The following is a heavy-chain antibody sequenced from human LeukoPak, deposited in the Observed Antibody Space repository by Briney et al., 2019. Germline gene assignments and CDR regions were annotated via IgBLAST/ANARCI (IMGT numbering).Heavy chain of an antibody. CDR3: AHRHGVVVDY. J-gene: IGHJ4*02. CDR1: GGSISSYYW. Sequence: TLSLTCTVSGGSISSYYWSWIRQPPGKALEWLALIYWDDDKRYSPSLKSRLTITKDTSKNQVVLTMTNMDPVDTATYYCAHRHGVVVDYWGQGTLVTVSS. D-gene: IGHD3-16*02. V-gene: IGHV2-5*08. CDR2: IYWDDDK.